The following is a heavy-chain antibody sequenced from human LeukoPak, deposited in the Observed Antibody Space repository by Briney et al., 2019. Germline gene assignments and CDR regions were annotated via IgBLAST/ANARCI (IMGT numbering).Heavy chain of an antibody. CDR2: IYYSGST. Sequence: SSETLSLTCTVSGGSISSSSYYWGWIRQPPGKGLEWIGSIYYSGSTYYNPSPKSRVTISVDTSKNQFSLKLSSVTAADTAVYYCARSLIYSGYDYYFDYWGQGTLVTVSS. CDR1: GGSISSSSYY. J-gene: IGHJ4*02. V-gene: IGHV4-39*01. D-gene: IGHD5-12*01. CDR3: ARSLIYSGYDYYFDY.